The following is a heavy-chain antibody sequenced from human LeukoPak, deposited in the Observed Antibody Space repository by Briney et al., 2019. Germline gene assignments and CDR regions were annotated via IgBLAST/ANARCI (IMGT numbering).Heavy chain of an antibody. CDR1: GFTFSSYG. Sequence: GRSLRLSCAASGFTFSSYGMHWVRQASGKGLEWVAVIWYDGSNKYYADSVKGRFTISRDNSKNTLYLRMNSLRAEDTAVYYCARQGKIVDAFDIWGQGTMVTVSS. V-gene: IGHV3-33*01. D-gene: IGHD3-22*01. CDR2: IWYDGSNK. CDR3: ARQGKIVDAFDI. J-gene: IGHJ3*02.